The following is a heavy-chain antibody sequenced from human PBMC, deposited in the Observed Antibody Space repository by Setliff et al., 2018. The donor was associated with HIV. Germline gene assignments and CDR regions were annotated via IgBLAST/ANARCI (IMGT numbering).Heavy chain of an antibody. CDR1: GYPFTTYG. CDR2: ISAYNAKT. CDR3: ARAGTGHNYDSSGNTGEVTFVI. D-gene: IGHD3-22*01. Sequence: ASVKVSCKASGYPFTTYGITWVRQAPGQGLEWMGWISAYNAKTNYAQKLQGRVTMTTDKSTTTVYMELRSLRSDDTAVYYCARAGTGHNYDSSGNTGEVTFVIWGQGTMVTVSS. J-gene: IGHJ3*02. V-gene: IGHV1-18*01.